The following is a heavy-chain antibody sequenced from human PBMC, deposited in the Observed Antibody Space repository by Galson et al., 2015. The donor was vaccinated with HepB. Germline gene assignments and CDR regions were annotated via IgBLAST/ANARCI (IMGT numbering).Heavy chain of an antibody. CDR2: IYSVGTT. D-gene: IGHD2-15*01. CDR1: GFTVTKNH. CDR3: LGFPGY. V-gene: IGHV3-53*01. J-gene: IGHJ4*02. Sequence: SLRLSCAASGFTVTKNHMTWVRQAPGKGLEWLSIIYSVGTTYYADSVNGRFTISRDNSKNPLYLQMNSLRTGDTAIYYCLGFPGYWGQGTLVTVSS.